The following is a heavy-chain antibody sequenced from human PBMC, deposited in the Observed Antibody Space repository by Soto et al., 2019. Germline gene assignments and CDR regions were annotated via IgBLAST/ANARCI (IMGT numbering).Heavy chain of an antibody. CDR2: ISAYNGNT. CDR1: GYTFTSYG. CDR3: ARGGPPRIQLEYYYYGMDV. D-gene: IGHD5-18*01. V-gene: IGHV1-18*01. Sequence: QVQLVQSGAEVKKPGASVKVSCKASGYTFTSYGISWVRQAPGQGLEWMGWISAYNGNTNYAQQLQGRVTMTTDTATSTAYMVLRRLRSDDTAVYYCARGGPPRIQLEYYYYGMDVWGQGTTVTVSS. J-gene: IGHJ6*02.